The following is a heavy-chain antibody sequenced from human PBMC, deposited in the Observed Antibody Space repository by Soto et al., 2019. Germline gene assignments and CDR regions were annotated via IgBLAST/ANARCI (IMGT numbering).Heavy chain of an antibody. J-gene: IGHJ6*03. CDR3: RVTISMEPSKDPFSLKVGFVTAAGTAVYYCARLEDEYTGGWTTRSGANYMDV. CDR2: FYYSGTT. V-gene: IGHV4-39*02. CDR1: GGSIRSSSNY. Sequence: SETLSLTCTVSGGSIRSSSNYWGWIRQPPGKGLEWIGTFYYSGTTYYNPSLQSRVTISVDTSKNHFSLKLSSVTAAYTPAPRGRVTISMEPSKDPFSLKVGFVTAAGTAVYYCARLEDEYTGGWTTRSGANYMDVWGKGTTVTVSS. D-gene: IGHD3-10*01.